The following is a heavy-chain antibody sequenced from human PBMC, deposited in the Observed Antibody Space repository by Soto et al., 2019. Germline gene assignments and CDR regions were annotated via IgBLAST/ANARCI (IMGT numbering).Heavy chain of an antibody. CDR1: GFTFSSYA. J-gene: IGHJ3*02. D-gene: IGHD6-19*01. Sequence: GESLKISCAASGFTFSSYAMHWVRQAPGKGLEYVSAISSNGGSTYYANSVKGRFTISRDNSKNTLYLQMGSLRAEDMAVYYCARTLGVAGDDAFDIWGQGTMVTVSS. CDR3: ARTLGVAGDDAFDI. V-gene: IGHV3-64*01. CDR2: ISSNGGST.